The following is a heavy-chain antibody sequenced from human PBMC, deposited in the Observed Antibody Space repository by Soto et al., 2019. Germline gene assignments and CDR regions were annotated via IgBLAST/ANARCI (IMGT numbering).Heavy chain of an antibody. J-gene: IGHJ6*02. CDR1: GFTFSSYS. V-gene: IGHV3-21*01. CDR2: ISSSSTYI. Sequence: EVLLLESGGGLVKPGGSLRLSCAASGFTFSSYSVNWVRQAPGKGLEWVSSISSSSTYIYYADSVRGRFTLSRDNAKNSLYLQMNSLTAEDTAVYHCATYPMDPRDYGMDVWGQGPTVTVSS. D-gene: IGHD2-21*01. CDR3: ATYPMDPRDYGMDV.